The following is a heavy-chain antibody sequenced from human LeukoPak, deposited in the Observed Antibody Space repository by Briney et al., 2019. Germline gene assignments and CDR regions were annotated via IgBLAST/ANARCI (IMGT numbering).Heavy chain of an antibody. CDR1: GGSISSGGYS. CDR3: ARVYDSYFQH. V-gene: IGHV4-30-2*01. CDR2: IYHSGST. D-gene: IGHD3-22*01. Sequence: SQTLSLTCAVSGGSISSGGYSWSWIRQPPGKGLEWIGYIYHSGSTCYNPSLKSRVTISVDRSKNQLSLKLSSVTAADTAVYYCARVYDSYFQHWGQGTLVTVSS. J-gene: IGHJ1*01.